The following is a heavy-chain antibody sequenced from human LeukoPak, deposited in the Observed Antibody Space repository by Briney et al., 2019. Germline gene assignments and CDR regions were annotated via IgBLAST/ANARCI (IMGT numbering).Heavy chain of an antibody. CDR1: GVSIRSYY. CDR2: IYHSGST. V-gene: IGHV4-59*01. D-gene: IGHD1-14*01. J-gene: IGHJ6*03. Sequence: SETLSLTCTVSGVSIRSYYWSWIRQPRGRGLEWIAYIYHSGSTNYNPSLKSRVTISVDTSKNQFSLKLNSVTAADTAVYYCARALRGDGTYYYYYMDVWGKGTTVTVSS. CDR3: ARALRGDGTYYYYYMDV.